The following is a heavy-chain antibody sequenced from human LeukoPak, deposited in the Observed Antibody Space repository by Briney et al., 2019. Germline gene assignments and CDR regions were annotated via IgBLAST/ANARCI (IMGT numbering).Heavy chain of an antibody. V-gene: IGHV4-39*02. J-gene: IGHJ3*02. D-gene: IGHD1-26*01. CDR3: ARMGAFDI. CDR2: IFYSGST. CDR1: GDSISTRTYH. Sequence: SETLSLTCTVSGDSISTRTYHWGWIRQPPGKVLEWIGTIFYSGSTYYNPSLKSRVAISVDTSKNHFSLKLSSVTAADTAVYYCARMGAFDIWGQGTMVTVSS.